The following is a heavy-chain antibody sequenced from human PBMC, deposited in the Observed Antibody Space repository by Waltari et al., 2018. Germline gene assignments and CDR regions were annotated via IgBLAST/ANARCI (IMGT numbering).Heavy chain of an antibody. CDR3: AVPLHLNGYYYYGMDV. D-gene: IGHD2-8*01. CDR1: AGTSRSYA. CDR2: IIPIFGTA. V-gene: IGHV1-69*01. Sequence: QVQLVQSGAEVKKPGSPAKVPCKASAGTSRSYAFSGGGPAPGQGREWMGGIIPIFGTATYAQKFQGRVTITADESTSTAYMELSSLRSEDTAVYYCAVPLHLNGYYYYGMDVWGQGTTVTVSS. J-gene: IGHJ6*02.